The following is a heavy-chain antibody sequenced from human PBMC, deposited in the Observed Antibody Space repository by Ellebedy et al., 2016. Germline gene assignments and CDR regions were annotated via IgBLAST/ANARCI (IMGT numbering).Heavy chain of an antibody. CDR1: RIILSSYA. V-gene: IGHV3-33*01. CDR2: IWCDGSKK. D-gene: IGHD2-2*02. CDR3: ARVGAVGFCNSIDCYNLYHLDH. J-gene: IGHJ4*02. Sequence: GGSLRLXCVASRIILSSYAMHWVRQAPGKGLEWVAVIWCDGSKKYYADSVKGRFTISRDDSKDTLYLQMDSLRAEDTAVYYCARVGAVGFCNSIDCYNLYHLDHWGQGTLVTVSS.